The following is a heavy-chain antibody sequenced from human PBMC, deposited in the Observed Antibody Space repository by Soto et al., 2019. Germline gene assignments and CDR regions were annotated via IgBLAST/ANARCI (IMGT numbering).Heavy chain of an antibody. V-gene: IGHV4-59*01. CDR2: IYYSGST. CDR3: ARNPLIPSPLGYYFDY. D-gene: IGHD3-16*01. J-gene: IGHJ4*02. CDR1: GGSISSYY. Sequence: PSETLSLTCTVSGGSISSYYWSWIRQPPGKGLEWIGYIYYSGSTNYNPSLESRVTISVDTSKNQFSLKLSSVTAADTAVYYCARNPLIPSPLGYYFDYWGQGTLVTVSS.